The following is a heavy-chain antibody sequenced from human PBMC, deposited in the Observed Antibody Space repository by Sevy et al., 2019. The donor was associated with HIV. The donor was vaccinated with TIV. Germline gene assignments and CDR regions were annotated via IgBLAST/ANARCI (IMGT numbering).Heavy chain of an antibody. D-gene: IGHD1-26*01. CDR3: ARGPPDGSYDYFDY. V-gene: IGHV3-21*06. Sequence: GGSLRLSCAASGFTFIRYNMNWVRQAPGKGLEWVSSVSGSSNYIYYAESLKGRFIISRDNVKDTLSLQMNSLRADDTVVYYCARGPPDGSYDYFDYWGQGTLVTVSS. J-gene: IGHJ4*02. CDR1: GFTFIRYN. CDR2: VSGSSNYI.